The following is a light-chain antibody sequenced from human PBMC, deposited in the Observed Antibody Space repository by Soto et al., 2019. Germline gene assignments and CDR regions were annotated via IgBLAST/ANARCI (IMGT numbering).Light chain of an antibody. J-gene: IGKJ4*01. Sequence: EIVMTQSPATLSVSPGERATLSYRASQSVTSNLAWYRQKTGQAPRLLISDASTRATGVPARFSGSGSGTEFTLTISSLQSEDSGIYYCQQYNFWPPLTFGGGTKVEIK. CDR1: QSVTSN. CDR2: DAS. V-gene: IGKV3-15*01. CDR3: QQYNFWPPLT.